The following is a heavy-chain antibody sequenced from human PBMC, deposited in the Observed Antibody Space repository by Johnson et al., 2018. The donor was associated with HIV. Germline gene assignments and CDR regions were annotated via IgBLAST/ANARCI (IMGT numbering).Heavy chain of an antibody. CDR3: TKIEIHRDSFDGEQSDAFDI. D-gene: IGHD5-24*01. CDR2: IKSKTDGGTK. CDR1: GFTFSNAW. J-gene: IGHJ3*02. V-gene: IGHV3-15*01. Sequence: VQLVESGGGVVQPGRSLRLSCAASGFTFSNAWMSWVRQAPGKGLEWVGRIKSKTDGGTKDYAAPVKGRFTISRDDTKNTLYLQMNSLKTEDTAVYYCTKIEIHRDSFDGEQSDAFDIWGQGTMVTVSS.